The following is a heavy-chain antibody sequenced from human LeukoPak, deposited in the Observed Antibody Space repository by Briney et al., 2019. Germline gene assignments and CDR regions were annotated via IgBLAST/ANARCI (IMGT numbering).Heavy chain of an antibody. J-gene: IGHJ6*03. V-gene: IGHV1-18*01. D-gene: IGHD1-26*01. Sequence: ASVKVSCKASGGTFSSYAISWVRQAPGQGLEWMGWISAYNGNTNYAQKLQGRVTMTTDTSTSTAYMELRSLRSDDTAVYYCARGWSGSYFFNHYYYYMDVWGKGTTVTVSS. CDR2: ISAYNGNT. CDR3: ARGWSGSYFFNHYYYYMDV. CDR1: GGTFSSYA.